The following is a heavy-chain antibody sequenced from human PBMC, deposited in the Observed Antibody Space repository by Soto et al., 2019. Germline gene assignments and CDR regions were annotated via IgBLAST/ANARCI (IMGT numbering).Heavy chain of an antibody. J-gene: IGHJ4*02. CDR1: GYTFTGYA. CDR2: INGGNGDT. Sequence: QVQLVQSGAEVKKPGASVKVSCKASGYTFTGYAIHWVRQAPGQRHEWMGWINGGNGDTKYSQKFQGRVTITRDTSASKAYMELTSLGSEDTEVYQCARGYCSSTSCKYYFDFWGQGTLVTVSS. V-gene: IGHV1-3*01. CDR3: ARGYCSSTSCKYYFDF. D-gene: IGHD2-2*01.